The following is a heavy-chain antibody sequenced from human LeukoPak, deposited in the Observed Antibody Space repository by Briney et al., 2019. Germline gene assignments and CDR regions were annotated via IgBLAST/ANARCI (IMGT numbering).Heavy chain of an antibody. CDR3: ARDAPYYYDSSARSFDI. Sequence: PSETLSLTCIVSGGSISSYYWSWIRQPAGKGLEWIGRIYTSGSTNYNPSLKSRVTISVDKSKNQFSLKLSSVTAADTAVYYCARDAPYYYDSSARSFDIWGQGTMVTVSS. J-gene: IGHJ3*02. CDR1: GGSISSYY. CDR2: IYTSGST. V-gene: IGHV4-4*07. D-gene: IGHD3-22*01.